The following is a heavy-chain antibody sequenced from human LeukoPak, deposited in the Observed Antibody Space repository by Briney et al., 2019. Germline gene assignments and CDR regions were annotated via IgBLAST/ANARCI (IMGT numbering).Heavy chain of an antibody. Sequence: PGGSLRLSCAASGFTFSSYSMNWVRQAPGKGLEWVSSIGSSSSYIYYADSVKGRFTISRDNAKNSLYLQMNSLRAEDTAVYYCARDRELGRSYPDYWGQGTLVTVSS. CDR1: GFTFSSYS. CDR2: IGSSSSYI. V-gene: IGHV3-21*01. D-gene: IGHD1-26*01. J-gene: IGHJ4*02. CDR3: ARDRELGRSYPDY.